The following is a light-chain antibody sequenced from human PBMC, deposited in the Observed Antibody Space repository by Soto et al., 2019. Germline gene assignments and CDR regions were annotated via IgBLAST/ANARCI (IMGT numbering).Light chain of an antibody. CDR1: QNINTY. V-gene: IGKV1-39*01. CDR3: QQLYSYPYT. Sequence: DIQMTQSPSSVSASVGDRVTLSCRASQNINTYLNWYQQKPGKAPQLLIFAASTLQRGVPSRFSGSGSGTDFTLTISCLQPEDFATYYCQQLYSYPYTFGQGTKLEI. J-gene: IGKJ2*01. CDR2: AAS.